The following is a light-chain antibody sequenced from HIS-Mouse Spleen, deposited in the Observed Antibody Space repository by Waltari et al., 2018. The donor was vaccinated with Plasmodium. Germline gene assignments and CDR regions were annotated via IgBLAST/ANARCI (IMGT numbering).Light chain of an antibody. J-gene: IGLJ2*01. CDR2: GKK. V-gene: IGLV3-19*01. CDR3: NSRDSSGNHVV. CDR1: SLRSYY. Sequence: SSELTQDPAVSVALGQTVRITCQGDSLRSYYASWYQQKPGKAPVLVIYGKKHRPSGIPDRVSGSSSGNTASLTITGAQAEDEADYYCNSRDSSGNHVVFGGGTKLTVL.